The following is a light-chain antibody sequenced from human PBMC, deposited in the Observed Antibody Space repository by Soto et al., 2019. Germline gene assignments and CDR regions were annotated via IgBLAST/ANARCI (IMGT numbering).Light chain of an antibody. Sequence: QSALTQPASVSGSPGQSITISCTGTSSDVGGYNYVSWYQQHPGKAPKLMIYEVSNRPSGVSNRFSGSKSGNTASLTISGLQAEDEADYYCFSYAGINTYVFGTGTKLTVL. V-gene: IGLV2-23*02. CDR2: EVS. J-gene: IGLJ1*01. CDR3: FSYAGINTYV. CDR1: SSDVGGYNY.